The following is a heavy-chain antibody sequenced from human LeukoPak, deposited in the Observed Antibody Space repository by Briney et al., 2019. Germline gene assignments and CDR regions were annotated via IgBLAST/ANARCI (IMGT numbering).Heavy chain of an antibody. D-gene: IGHD6-13*01. CDR2: ISYDGSNK. Sequence: PGGSLRLSCAASGFTFSSYAMHWVRQAPGKGLEWVAVISYDGSNKYYADSVKGRFTISRDNSKNTLYLQMNSLRAEDTAVYYCARQGSSSWYFQDYWGQGTLVTVSS. V-gene: IGHV3-30-3*01. CDR3: ARQGSSSWYFQDY. J-gene: IGHJ4*02. CDR1: GFTFSSYA.